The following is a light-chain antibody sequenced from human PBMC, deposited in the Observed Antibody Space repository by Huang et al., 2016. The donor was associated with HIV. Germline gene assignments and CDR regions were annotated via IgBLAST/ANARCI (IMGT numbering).Light chain of an antibody. Sequence: DIQMTQSPSSLSASVGDRVTITCRASQSISNYLNWYQQRPGKAPKLLIDAASRLQSGVPSRFSGSGSGTDFTLTSSSLQPEDFATYYCQESYSTPWTFGQGTKVEIK. V-gene: IGKV1-39*01. CDR2: AAS. CDR1: QSISNY. J-gene: IGKJ1*01. CDR3: QESYSTPWT.